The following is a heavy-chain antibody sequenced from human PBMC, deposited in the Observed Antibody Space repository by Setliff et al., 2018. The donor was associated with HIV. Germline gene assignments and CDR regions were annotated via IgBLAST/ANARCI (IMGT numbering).Heavy chain of an antibody. CDR2: ISGGGGST. CDR3: ARGRLTGDLEANWFDP. CDR1: GFTFNNYA. Sequence: PGGSLRLSCAASGFTFNNYAMSWVRQVPGKGLEWVSGISGGGGSTYYVDSVKGRFTISRDNSKNTVYLQMNGLRAEDTPVYYCARGRLTGDLEANWFDPWGQGALVTVSS. V-gene: IGHV3-23*01. J-gene: IGHJ5*02. D-gene: IGHD7-27*01.